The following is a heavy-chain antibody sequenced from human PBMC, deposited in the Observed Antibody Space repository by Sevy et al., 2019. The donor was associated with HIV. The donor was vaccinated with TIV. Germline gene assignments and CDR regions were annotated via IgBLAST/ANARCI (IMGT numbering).Heavy chain of an antibody. J-gene: IGHJ4*02. CDR1: GFTFSMYW. Sequence: GGSLRLSCAASGFTFSMYWMSWVRQAPGKGLEWVAKIKQVGSETYYVDSVKGRFTISRDNAKNSLYLQMKSLRADDTAVYYCARAYYKFCGGDCYLDYWGQGTLVTVSS. V-gene: IGHV3-7*01. CDR3: ARAYYKFCGGDCYLDY. CDR2: IKQVGSET. D-gene: IGHD2-21*02.